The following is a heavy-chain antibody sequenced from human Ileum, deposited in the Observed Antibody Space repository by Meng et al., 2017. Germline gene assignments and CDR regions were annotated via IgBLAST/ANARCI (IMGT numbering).Heavy chain of an antibody. CDR1: GFTFTSYS. CDR3: ARERGGVAGTRYCDF. Sequence: GESLKISCAASGFTFTSYSMYWVRQAPGKGLEWVSVISYHGSDEFYADSVKGRFTISRDTSKNTVYLQMNSLRPEDTAVYYCARERGGVAGTRYCDFWGQGTLVTVSS. D-gene: IGHD6-19*01. CDR2: ISYHGSDE. V-gene: IGHV3-30*04. J-gene: IGHJ4*02.